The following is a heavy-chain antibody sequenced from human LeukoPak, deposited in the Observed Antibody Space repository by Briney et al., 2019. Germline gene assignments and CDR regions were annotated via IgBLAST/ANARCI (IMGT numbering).Heavy chain of an antibody. D-gene: IGHD3-10*01. CDR2: ISAYNGNT. J-gene: IGHJ6*02. V-gene: IGHV1-18*01. Sequence: GASVKVSCKASGYTFTSYGISWVRQAPGQGLEWMGWISAYNGNTNYAQKLQGRVTMTTDTSTSTAYMELRSLRSDDTAVYYCARDVYYHGSGSSYGMDVWGQGTTVTVSS. CDR3: ARDVYYHGSGSSYGMDV. CDR1: GYTFTSYG.